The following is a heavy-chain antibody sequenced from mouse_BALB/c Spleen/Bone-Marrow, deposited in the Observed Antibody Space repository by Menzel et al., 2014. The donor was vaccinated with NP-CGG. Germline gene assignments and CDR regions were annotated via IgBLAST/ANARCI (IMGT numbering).Heavy chain of an antibody. CDR2: INPYNDGT. V-gene: IGHV1-14*01. CDR3: AREADGYYVGAMDY. D-gene: IGHD2-3*01. J-gene: IGHJ4*01. Sequence: EVQRVESGPELGKPGASVKMSCEASGYTFSSYVIHWVKQKPGQGLEWIGYINPYNDGTKYNEKFKGKATLTSDKSSSTAYIDLSSLTSEDSAVYYCAREADGYYVGAMDYWGQGTSVTVSS. CDR1: GYTFSSYV.